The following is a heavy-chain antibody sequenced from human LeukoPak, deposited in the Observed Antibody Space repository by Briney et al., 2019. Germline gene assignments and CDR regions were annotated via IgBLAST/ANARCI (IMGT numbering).Heavy chain of an antibody. J-gene: IGHJ6*03. CDR3: AVPAAIDYYYYYYMDV. CDR1: GYTFTSYD. V-gene: IGHV1-69*05. Sequence: GASVKVSCKASGYTFTSYDINWVRQAPGQGLEWMGGIIPIFGTANYAQKFQGRVTITTDESTSTAYMELSSLRSEDTAVYYCAVPAAIDYYYYYYMDVWGKGTTVTVSS. CDR2: IIPIFGTA. D-gene: IGHD2-2*01.